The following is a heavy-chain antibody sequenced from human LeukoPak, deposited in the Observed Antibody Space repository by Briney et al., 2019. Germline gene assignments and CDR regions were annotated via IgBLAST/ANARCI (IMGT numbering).Heavy chain of an antibody. V-gene: IGHV3-48*04. CDR3: ARFADSSSWYPYYYYMDV. CDR1: GFTFSNYG. Sequence: GGSLRLSCAASGFTFSNYGMNWVRQAPGKGLEWVSYISSSGSTIYYADSVKGRFTISRDNAKNSLDLQMNSLRAEDTAVYYCARFADSSSWYPYYYYMDVWGKGTTVTVSS. J-gene: IGHJ6*03. CDR2: ISSSGSTI. D-gene: IGHD6-13*01.